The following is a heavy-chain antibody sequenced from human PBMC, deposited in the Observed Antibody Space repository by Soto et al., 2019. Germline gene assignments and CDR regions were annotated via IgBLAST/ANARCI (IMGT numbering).Heavy chain of an antibody. V-gene: IGHV3-11*06. J-gene: IGHJ4*02. CDR1: GFTFSDYY. D-gene: IGHD3-10*01. Sequence: QVQLVESGGGLVKPGGSLRLSCAASGFTFSDYYMSWIRQAPGKGLEWVSYISSSSSSTSYADSMKGRFTISRDNAKTSLYLQMNSLRAEDTAVYYCARYASGSYHYYFDYWGQGTLVTVSS. CDR3: ARYASGSYHYYFDY. CDR2: ISSSSSST.